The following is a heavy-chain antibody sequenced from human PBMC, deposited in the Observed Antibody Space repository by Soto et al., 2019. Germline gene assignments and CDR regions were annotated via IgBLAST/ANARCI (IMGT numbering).Heavy chain of an antibody. CDR3: ARGRTTGYDFWSGYYNYYYYGMDV. J-gene: IGHJ6*02. D-gene: IGHD3-3*01. Sequence: ASVKVSCKASGYTLTSYDINWVRQATGQGLEWMGWMNPNSGNTGYAQKFQGRVTMTRNTSISTAYMELSSLRSEDTAVYYCARGRTTGYDFWSGYYNYYYYGMDVWGQGTTVTVSS. CDR1: GYTLTSYD. V-gene: IGHV1-8*01. CDR2: MNPNSGNT.